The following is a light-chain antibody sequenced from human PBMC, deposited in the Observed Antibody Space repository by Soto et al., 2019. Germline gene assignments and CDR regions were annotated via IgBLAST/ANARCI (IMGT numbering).Light chain of an antibody. CDR3: QQYERFPYT. V-gene: IGKV1-5*03. CDR1: QSINSC. J-gene: IGKJ2*01. Sequence: DIQMTQSPSTLSASIGDTVIITCRASQSINSCLAWYQQKPGKSPKLLIHKTSTLESGVPSRFSGSESGTEFTLTISSLQPDDFATFYCQQYERFPYTFGQGTKLEIK. CDR2: KTS.